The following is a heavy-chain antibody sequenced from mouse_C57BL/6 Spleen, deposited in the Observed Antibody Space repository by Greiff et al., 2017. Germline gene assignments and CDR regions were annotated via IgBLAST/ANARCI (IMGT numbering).Heavy chain of an antibody. D-gene: IGHD2-2*01. Sequence: QVQLQQPGAELVKPGASVKLSCKASGYTFTSYWMHWVKQRPGRGLEWMGRIDPNSGGTKYNEKFKSKATLTVDKPSSTAYMQLSSLTSEDSAVYYCARSGYGYDGGRWFAYWGQGTLVTVSA. V-gene: IGHV1-72*01. CDR3: ARSGYGYDGGRWFAY. CDR1: GYTFTSYW. CDR2: IDPNSGGT. J-gene: IGHJ3*01.